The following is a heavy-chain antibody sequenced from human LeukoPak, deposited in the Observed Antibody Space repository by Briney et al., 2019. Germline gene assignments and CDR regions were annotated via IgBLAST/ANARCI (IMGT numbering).Heavy chain of an antibody. V-gene: IGHV1-8*01. J-gene: IGHJ4*02. D-gene: IGHD6-6*01. CDR3: AARGASSSSLRPLDF. Sequence: ASVKVSCTASGYTFTNYDINWVPQATGQGPEWMGWMNPNSGNTGYAQKFQGRVTMSRNTSISTAYMELSSLSSDDTAVYYCAARGASSSSLRPLDFWGQGTLVTVSS. CDR2: MNPNSGNT. CDR1: GYTFTNYD.